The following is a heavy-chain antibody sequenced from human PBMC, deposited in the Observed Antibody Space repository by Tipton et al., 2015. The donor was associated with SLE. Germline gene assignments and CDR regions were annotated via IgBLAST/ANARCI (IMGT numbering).Heavy chain of an antibody. CDR2: INHSGST. CDR3: ARENYDFWSGYYEDYYMDV. CDR1: GGSFSGYY. D-gene: IGHD3-3*01. V-gene: IGHV4-34*01. J-gene: IGHJ6*03. Sequence: TLSLTCAVYGGSFSGYYWSWIRQPPGKGLEWIGEINHSGSTNYNPSLKSRVTISVGTSKNQFSLKLSSVAAADTAVYYCARENYDFWSGYYEDYYMDVWGKGTTVTVSS.